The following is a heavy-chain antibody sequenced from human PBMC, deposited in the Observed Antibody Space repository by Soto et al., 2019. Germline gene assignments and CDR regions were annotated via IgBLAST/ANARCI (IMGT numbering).Heavy chain of an antibody. CDR3: AREGSGSSTSFDY. D-gene: IGHD2-2*01. CDR2: IYSGAGT. V-gene: IGHV3-66*01. J-gene: IGHJ4*02. Sequence: VQRVESGGGLVQPGGSLRLSCAASGFNVSSTSMSWVRQAPGKGLEWVSVIYSGAGTHYAGSVKGRFTISRDTSKNTLYLQMNSLRVEETAVYYCAREGSGSSTSFDYWGQGTLVTVSS. CDR1: GFNVSSTS.